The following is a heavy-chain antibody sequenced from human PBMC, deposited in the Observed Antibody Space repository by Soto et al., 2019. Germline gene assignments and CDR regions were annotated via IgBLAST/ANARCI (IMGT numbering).Heavy chain of an antibody. CDR2: IYPSDSYT. J-gene: IGHJ4*02. D-gene: IGHD1-1*01. CDR3: ARLKEAAGDNYLTFDY. Sequence: PSETLSLTCAVSGGSISSSNWWSWVRQPPGKGLEWIGEIYPSDSYTNYSPSFQGHVTISADKSISTAYLQWSSLKASDTAMYYCARLKEAAGDNYLTFDYGGQGPQAPVS. V-gene: IGHV4-4*02. CDR1: GGSISSSNW.